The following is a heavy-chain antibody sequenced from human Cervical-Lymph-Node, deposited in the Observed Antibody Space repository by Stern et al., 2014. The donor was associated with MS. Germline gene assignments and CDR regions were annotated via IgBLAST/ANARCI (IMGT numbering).Heavy chain of an antibody. V-gene: IGHV5-51*01. J-gene: IGHJ4*02. D-gene: IGHD3-3*01. CDR1: GYSFTSYW. CDR3: ARRYYDFWSDTHFDY. Sequence: VQLVQSGAEVKKPGESLKISCKGSGYSFTSYWIGWVRQMPGKGLEWMGNIYPGDSDTRYSPSFQGQVTISADKSISTAYLQWSSLKASDTAMYYCARRYYDFWSDTHFDYWGQGTLVTVSS. CDR2: IYPGDSDT.